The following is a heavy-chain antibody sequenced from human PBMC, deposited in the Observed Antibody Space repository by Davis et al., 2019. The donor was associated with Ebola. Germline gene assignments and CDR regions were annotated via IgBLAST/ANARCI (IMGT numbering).Heavy chain of an antibody. V-gene: IGHV3-30*18. Sequence: GGSLRLSCAASGFTFRSYGMHWVRQAPGKGLEWVTIISYDGSNKDYADSVRGRFTVSRDNSKDTVYLQMNSLRVDDTAVYYCAKEGDYDTSSFHFDQWGQGTLVTVSS. CDR1: GFTFRSYG. CDR3: AKEGDYDTSSFHFDQ. J-gene: IGHJ4*02. D-gene: IGHD4-17*01. CDR2: ISYDGSNK.